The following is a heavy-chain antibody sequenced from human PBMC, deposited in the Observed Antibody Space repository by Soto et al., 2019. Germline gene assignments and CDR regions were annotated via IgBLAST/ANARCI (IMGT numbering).Heavy chain of an antibody. V-gene: IGHV1-2*02. D-gene: IGHD3-3*01. CDR2: INPQNGGT. CDR3: ARSSALTISGIGAMDV. CDR1: GYSFTGYY. Sequence: ASVKVSCKASGYSFTGYYIHWVRQAPGQGLEWMGWINPQNGGTNYAQKFQGRVTMTRDTSINTAYVELSGLRSDDSAVFYCARSSALTISGIGAMDVWGQGATVTVYS. J-gene: IGHJ6*02.